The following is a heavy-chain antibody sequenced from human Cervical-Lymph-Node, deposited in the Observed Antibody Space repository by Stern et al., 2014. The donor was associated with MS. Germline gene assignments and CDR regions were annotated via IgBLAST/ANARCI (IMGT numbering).Heavy chain of an antibody. J-gene: IGHJ4*02. Sequence: VQLVQSGTEVKKPGASVKVSCKTSGYTFTSHGISWVRQVPGQGPEWMGWITTHNGNTDYAQKVQDRVTLTTDTSTNIAYMELRSLRSDDTAVYYCARSSSWYFDYWGQGTLVAVSS. V-gene: IGHV1-18*01. CDR3: ARSSSWYFDY. D-gene: IGHD6-13*01. CDR2: ITTHNGNT. CDR1: GYTFTSHG.